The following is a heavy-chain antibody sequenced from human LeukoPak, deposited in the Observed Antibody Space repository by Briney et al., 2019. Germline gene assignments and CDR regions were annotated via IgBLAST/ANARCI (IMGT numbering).Heavy chain of an antibody. CDR2: IRQDGSET. CDR3: ARDSGDGSTSFDN. Sequence: GGSLRLSCAASGFIFSNYWMQWVRQAPGKGLEWVANIRQDGSETYYVDSVKGRFTISRDNTKNTLYLQTNSLRAEDTAVYYCARDSGDGSTSFDNWGQGTLVTISS. CDR1: GFIFSNYW. J-gene: IGHJ4*02. D-gene: IGHD5-24*01. V-gene: IGHV3-7*01.